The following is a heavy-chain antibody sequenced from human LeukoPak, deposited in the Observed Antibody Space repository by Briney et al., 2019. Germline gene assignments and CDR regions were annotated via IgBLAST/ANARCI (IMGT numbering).Heavy chain of an antibody. J-gene: IGHJ4*02. D-gene: IGHD5-18*01. CDR2: ISGSGGST. V-gene: IGHV3-23*01. CDR3: AKDSGYSYGQYYFDY. CDR1: GFTFSSYA. Sequence: AGGSLRLSCAASGFTFSSYAMGWVRQAPGKGLEWVSAISGSGGSTYYADSVKGRFTISRDNSKNTLYLQMNSLRAEDTAVYYCAKDSGYSYGQYYFDYWGQGTLVTVSS.